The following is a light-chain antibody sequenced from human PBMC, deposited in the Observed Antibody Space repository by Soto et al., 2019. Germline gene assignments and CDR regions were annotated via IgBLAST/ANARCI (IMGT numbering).Light chain of an antibody. J-gene: IGKJ4*01. Sequence: AIQLTQSPSSLSASVGDRVSITCRASQGIGSALAWYQLKPGAAPTLLIYDASTLESGVPSRFSGSRSGADFTLTISSMPTADSAHYYCQNFRSSAISFGGGTKVDIK. CDR1: QGIGSA. V-gene: IGKV1-13*02. CDR2: DAS. CDR3: QNFRSSAIS.